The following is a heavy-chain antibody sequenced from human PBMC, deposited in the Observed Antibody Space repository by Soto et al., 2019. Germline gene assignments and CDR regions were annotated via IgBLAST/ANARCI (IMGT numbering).Heavy chain of an antibody. J-gene: IGHJ4*02. CDR2: ISWNSGSI. D-gene: IGHD6-13*01. Sequence: PGGSLRLSCAASGFTFDDYAMHWVRQAPGKGLEWVSGISWNSGSIGYADSVKGRFTISRDNAKNSLYLQMNSLRAEDTALYYCAKDSRLYSSSWLYYFDYWGQGTLVTVSS. CDR1: GFTFDDYA. V-gene: IGHV3-9*01. CDR3: AKDSRLYSSSWLYYFDY.